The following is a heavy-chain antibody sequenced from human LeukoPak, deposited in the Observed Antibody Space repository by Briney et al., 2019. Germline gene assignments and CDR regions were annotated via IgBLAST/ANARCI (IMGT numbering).Heavy chain of an antibody. Sequence: GGSLRLSCAASGFSFSSYGMHWVRQAPGKGLEWVGVISYDGSNKYSAESVKGRFTISRDNSKNTLFLQMNSLRPEDTAVYYCAADYGGYYYGMDVWGQGTTVTVSS. CDR2: ISYDGSNK. V-gene: IGHV3-30*03. CDR3: AADYGGYYYGMDV. D-gene: IGHD4-23*01. J-gene: IGHJ6*02. CDR1: GFSFSSYG.